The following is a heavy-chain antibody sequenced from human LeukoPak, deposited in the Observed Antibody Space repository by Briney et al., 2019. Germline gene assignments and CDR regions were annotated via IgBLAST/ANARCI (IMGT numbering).Heavy chain of an antibody. D-gene: IGHD4-17*01. CDR3: ARMPVLYGDLTVDY. CDR1: GGTFSSYA. J-gene: IGHJ4*02. Sequence: SVKVSCKASGGTFSSYAISWVRQAPGQGLEWMGRIIPILGIANYAQKFQGRVTITADKSTSTAYMELSSLRSEDTAVYYCARMPVLYGDLTVDYWGQGTLVTVSS. CDR2: IIPILGIA. V-gene: IGHV1-69*04.